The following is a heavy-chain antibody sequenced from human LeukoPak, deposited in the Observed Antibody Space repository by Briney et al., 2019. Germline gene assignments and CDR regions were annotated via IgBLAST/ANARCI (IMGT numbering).Heavy chain of an antibody. Sequence: ASVKVSCKASGYTFTSYAMNWVRRAPGQGLEWMGWINTNTGNPTYAQGFTGRFVFSLDTSVSTAYLQISSLKAEDTAVYYCARGEEGIAAAGTWYNWFDPWGQGTLVTVSS. CDR2: INTNTGNP. CDR3: ARGEEGIAAAGTWYNWFDP. D-gene: IGHD6-13*01. CDR1: GYTFTSYA. J-gene: IGHJ5*02. V-gene: IGHV7-4-1*02.